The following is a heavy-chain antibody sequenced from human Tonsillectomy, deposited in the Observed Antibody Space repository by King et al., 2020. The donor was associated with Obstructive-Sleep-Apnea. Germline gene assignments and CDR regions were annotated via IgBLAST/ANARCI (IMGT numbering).Heavy chain of an antibody. V-gene: IGHV1-18*01. CDR2: ITAYNGNT. D-gene: IGHD3-10*01. CDR3: ARDRDYYASGSYADY. Sequence: VQLVESGAEVKKPGASVKVSCKASGYTFTSYGISWVRQAPGQGLEWMGWITAYNGNTNYAQKLQGRVTMTTDTSTTTAYMELRSLRSDDTAVYYCARDRDYYASGSYADYWGQGTLVTVSS. J-gene: IGHJ4*02. CDR1: GYTFTSYG.